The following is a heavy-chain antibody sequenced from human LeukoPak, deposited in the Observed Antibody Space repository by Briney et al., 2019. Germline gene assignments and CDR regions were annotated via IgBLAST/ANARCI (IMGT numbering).Heavy chain of an antibody. CDR3: AGGRTDIVVVPATLRNYYFDY. Sequence: SVKVSCKASGGVFSSYDISWVRQAPGQGLEWMGGIMPMFGKANYAQKFQGRVTTTEDKATSTAYMELSSLRSEDTAVYYCAGGRTDIVVVPATLRNYYFDYWGQGTLVTVSS. CDR2: IMPMFGKA. CDR1: GGVFSSYD. V-gene: IGHV1-69*06. D-gene: IGHD2-2*01. J-gene: IGHJ4*02.